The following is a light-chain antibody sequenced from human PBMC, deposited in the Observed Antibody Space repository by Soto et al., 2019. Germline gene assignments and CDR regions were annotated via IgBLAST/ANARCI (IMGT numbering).Light chain of an antibody. V-gene: IGKV3-20*01. Sequence: EIVLTQSPGTLSLSPGERATLSCRASQSVSSSYLALYQQKPCQAPRLLIYGASSRATGIPDRLSGSGSGTDFSLTISRLEPEDFAVYYCQQYGSSPRTFGQGTKVEIK. CDR2: GAS. CDR3: QQYGSSPRT. CDR1: QSVSSSY. J-gene: IGKJ1*01.